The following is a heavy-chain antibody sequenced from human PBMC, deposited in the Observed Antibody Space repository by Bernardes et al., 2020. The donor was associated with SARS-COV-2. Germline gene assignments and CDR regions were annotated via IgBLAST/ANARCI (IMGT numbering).Heavy chain of an antibody. CDR2: INHSGTT. D-gene: IGHD1-26*01. Sequence: SETLSLTCAVFGGSFSRYYWTWIRQPPGTGLEWVGEINHSGTTNYNVSLNSRVTISMDTSNNQVSLKLRSLTAADTGVYYCARGRGSMDVWGKGTTVTVSS. CDR3: ARGRGSMDV. J-gene: IGHJ6*03. CDR1: GGSFSRYY. V-gene: IGHV4-34*01.